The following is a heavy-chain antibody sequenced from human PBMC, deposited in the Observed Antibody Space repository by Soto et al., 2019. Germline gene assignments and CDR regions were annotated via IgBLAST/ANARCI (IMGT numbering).Heavy chain of an antibody. J-gene: IGHJ4*02. CDR2: ISYDGSNK. D-gene: IGHD3-22*01. CDR1: GFTFSSYA. V-gene: IGHV3-30-3*01. Sequence: GGSLRLSCAASGFTFSSYAMHWVRQAPGKGLEWVAVISYDGSNKYYADSVKGRFTISRDNSKNTLYLQMNSLRAEDTAVYYCARDTYYDSSGYYFVGAFDYWGQGTLVTVSS. CDR3: ARDTYYDSSGYYFVGAFDY.